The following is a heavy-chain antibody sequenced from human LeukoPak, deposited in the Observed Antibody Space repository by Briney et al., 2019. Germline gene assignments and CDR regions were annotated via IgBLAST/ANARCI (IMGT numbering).Heavy chain of an antibody. J-gene: IGHJ6*02. V-gene: IGHV1-2*02. CDR2: INPNSGGT. CDR1: GYTFTGYY. Sequence: ASVKVSCKASGYTFTGYYMHWVRQAPGQGLEWMGWINPNSGGTNYAQKFQGRVTMTRDTSISTAYMELSRLRSDDTAVYYCARGLAATASTYYYYGMDVWGQGTTVTVSS. CDR3: ARGLAATASTYYYYGMDV. D-gene: IGHD6-25*01.